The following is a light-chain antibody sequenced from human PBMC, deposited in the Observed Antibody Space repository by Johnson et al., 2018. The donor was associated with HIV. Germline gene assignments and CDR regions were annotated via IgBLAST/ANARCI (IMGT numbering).Light chain of an antibody. CDR2: DNN. J-gene: IGLJ1*01. V-gene: IGLV1-51*01. CDR3: GTWDSSLSAEV. Sequence: QSVLTQPPSVSAAPGQKVTISCSGSSSNIGNNYVSWYQQLPGTAPKLLIYDNNKRPSGIPDRFSGSKSAQSATLGITGLQTGDEADYYCGTWDSSLSAEVFGTGTKVTVL. CDR1: SSNIGNNY.